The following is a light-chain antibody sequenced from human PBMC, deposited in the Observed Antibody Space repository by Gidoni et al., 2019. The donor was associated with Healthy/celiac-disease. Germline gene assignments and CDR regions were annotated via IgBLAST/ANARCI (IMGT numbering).Light chain of an antibody. Sequence: IVLTQSPGTLSLSPGERATLSFRASQSVSSSYLAWYQQKPGQAPRLLIYGASSRATGIPDRFSGSGSGTDFTLNISRLEPEDFAVYYCQQYGSSPQTFGQGTKVEIK. CDR3: QQYGSSPQT. V-gene: IGKV3-20*01. J-gene: IGKJ1*01. CDR2: GAS. CDR1: QSVSSSY.